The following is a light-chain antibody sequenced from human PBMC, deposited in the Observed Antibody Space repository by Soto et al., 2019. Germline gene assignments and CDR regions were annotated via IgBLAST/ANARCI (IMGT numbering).Light chain of an antibody. CDR2: GAS. V-gene: IGKV3D-20*02. CDR3: QQCSDWPVT. J-gene: IGKJ5*01. CDR1: QSVGSSH. Sequence: IVLTQSPGTLSLSPGERATLSCRASQSVGSSHLAWYQQKPGQAPRLLIYGASSRATGIPDRFSGSGSGTDFILTINRLEPEDFAVYYCQQCSDWPVTFGQGTRLEIK.